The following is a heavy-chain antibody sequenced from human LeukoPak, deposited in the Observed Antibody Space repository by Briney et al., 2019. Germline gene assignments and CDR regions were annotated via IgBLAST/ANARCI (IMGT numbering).Heavy chain of an antibody. D-gene: IGHD3/OR15-3a*01. J-gene: IGHJ4*02. CDR2: IDPNSGGT. CDR3: ARDREGLAYFDY. Sequence: ASVKVSCKASGYTFTGKFMHWVRQAPGQGLEWMGWIDPNSGGTDYAQKFRGRVTMTRDTSTSTAYMDLSRLISDATAVYYCARDREGLAYFDYWGQGTLVTVSS. V-gene: IGHV1-2*02. CDR1: GYTFTGKF.